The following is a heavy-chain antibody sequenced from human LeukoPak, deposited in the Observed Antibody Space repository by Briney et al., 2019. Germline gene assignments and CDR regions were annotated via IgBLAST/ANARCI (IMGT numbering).Heavy chain of an antibody. J-gene: IGHJ4*02. CDR1: GDSVSSNSAA. D-gene: IGHD6-19*01. V-gene: IGHV6-1*01. CDR2: TYYRSRWYN. CDR3: AREAVAANVNDY. Sequence: SQTLSLTCAISGDSVSSNSAAWNWIRQSPSRGLEWLGRTYYRSRWYNDYAVSVKSRITINPDTSKNQFSLQLNSATPEDTAVYSCAREAVAANVNDYCGQPTPATASS.